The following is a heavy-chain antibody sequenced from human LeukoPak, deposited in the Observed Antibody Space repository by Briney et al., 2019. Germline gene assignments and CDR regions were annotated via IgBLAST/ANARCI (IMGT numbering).Heavy chain of an antibody. Sequence: ASVKVSCKASGYTFTGYYMHWVRQAPGQGLEWMGWISAYNGNTNYAQKLQGRVTMTTDTSTSTAYMELRSLRSDDTAVYYCARGIGYCSGGSCSQGFDPWGQGTLVTVSS. CDR1: GYTFTGYY. CDR2: ISAYNGNT. CDR3: ARGIGYCSGGSCSQGFDP. D-gene: IGHD2-15*01. J-gene: IGHJ5*02. V-gene: IGHV1-18*04.